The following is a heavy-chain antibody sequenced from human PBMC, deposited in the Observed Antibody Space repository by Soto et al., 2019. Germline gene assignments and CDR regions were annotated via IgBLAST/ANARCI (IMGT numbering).Heavy chain of an antibody. CDR3: AIGARDAAYDY. CDR1: GGSFSGYY. J-gene: IGHJ4*02. V-gene: IGHV4-34*01. CDR2: INHSGSI. Sequence: SETLSLTCAVYGGSFSGYYWSWIRQPPGKGLEWLGEINHSGSINYNPSLKSRVTISLDTSKRQASLKVSSVTVAETAVYYCAIGARDAAYDYWGQGTLVTVSS. D-gene: IGHD3-3*01.